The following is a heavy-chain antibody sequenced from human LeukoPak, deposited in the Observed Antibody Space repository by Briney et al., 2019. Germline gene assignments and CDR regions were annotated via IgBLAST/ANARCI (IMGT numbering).Heavy chain of an antibody. J-gene: IGHJ4*02. D-gene: IGHD2-2*02. CDR1: GGSFSGYY. V-gene: IGHV4-59*01. CDR3: AGTYCSSTSCYTGSLDY. Sequence: SETLSLTCAVYGGSFSGYYWSWIRQPPGKGLEWIGYIYYSGSTNYNPSLKSRVTISVDTSKNQFSLKLSSVTAADTAVYYCAGTYCSSTSCYTGSLDYWGQGTLVTVSS. CDR2: IYYSGST.